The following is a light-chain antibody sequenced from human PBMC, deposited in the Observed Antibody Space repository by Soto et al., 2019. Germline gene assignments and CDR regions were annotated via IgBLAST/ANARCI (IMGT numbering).Light chain of an antibody. CDR2: AAS. Sequence: DIKMTQSPSSLSASVGDRVTITCRASQGISHDLAWYQQKPGKVPKLLIYAASTLQSGVPSRFSGSGSGTDFTLTISGLHPEDFATYYCQKYNTAPLTFGQGTRLEI. CDR1: QGISHD. V-gene: IGKV1-27*01. J-gene: IGKJ5*01. CDR3: QKYNTAPLT.